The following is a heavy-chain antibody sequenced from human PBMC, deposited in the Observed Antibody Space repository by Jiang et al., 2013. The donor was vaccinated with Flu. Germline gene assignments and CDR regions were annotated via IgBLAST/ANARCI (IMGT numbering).Heavy chain of an antibody. CDR3: AHIHEVTWLRFKGEYYFDY. D-gene: IGHD5-12*01. CDR2: IYWDDDK. J-gene: IGHJ4*02. CDR1: GFSLSTSGLG. V-gene: IGHV2-5*02. Sequence: KPTQTLTLTCTFSGFSLSTSGLGVGWIRQPPEKALEWLALIYWDDDKRYSPSLKSRLTITKDTSKNQVVLTMTNMDPVDTATYYCAHIHEVTWLRFKGEYYFDYWGQGTLVTVSS.